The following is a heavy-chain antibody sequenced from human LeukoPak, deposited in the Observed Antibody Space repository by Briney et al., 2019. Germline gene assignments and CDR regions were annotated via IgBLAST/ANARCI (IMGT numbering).Heavy chain of an antibody. D-gene: IGHD5-18*01. CDR2: ISGSGGST. V-gene: IGHV3-23*01. Sequence: GGSLRLSCVASGFTFSSYAMSWVRQAPGKGLEWVSAISGSGGSTYYADSVKGRFTISRDNSKNTLYLQMNSLRAEDTAVYYCAKALGRGYSYGYFSYWGQGTLVTVSS. CDR3: AKALGRGYSYGYFSY. CDR1: GFTFSSYA. J-gene: IGHJ4*02.